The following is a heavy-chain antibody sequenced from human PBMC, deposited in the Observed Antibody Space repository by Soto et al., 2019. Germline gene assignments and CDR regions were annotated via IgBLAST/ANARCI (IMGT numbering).Heavy chain of an antibody. V-gene: IGHV1-3*01. D-gene: IGHD1-26*01. CDR3: ARGVGSGLSDY. J-gene: IGHJ4*02. Sequence: GASVTVSCQAAGYSFTSYAMHWVRQAPGQRLEWMGWINAGNGNTKYSQKFQGRVTITRDTSASTAYMELSSLRSEDTAVYYCARGVGSGLSDYWGQGTLVTVSS. CDR2: INAGNGNT. CDR1: GYSFTSYA.